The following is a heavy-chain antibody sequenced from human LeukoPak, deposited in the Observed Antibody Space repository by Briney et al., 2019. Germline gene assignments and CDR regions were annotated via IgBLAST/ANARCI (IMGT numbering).Heavy chain of an antibody. CDR3: ARAVGSLGYCSSTSCSSSNPDY. V-gene: IGHV3-30-3*01. J-gene: IGHJ4*02. Sequence: PGGSLRLSCAASGFTFSSYAMHWVRQAPGKGLEWVSVTSYDGSKKYYADSVKGRFTISRDNSKNTLYLQMNSLRAEDTAVYYCARAVGSLGYCSSTSCSSSNPDYWGQGTLVTVSS. CDR2: TSYDGSKK. D-gene: IGHD2-2*01. CDR1: GFTFSSYA.